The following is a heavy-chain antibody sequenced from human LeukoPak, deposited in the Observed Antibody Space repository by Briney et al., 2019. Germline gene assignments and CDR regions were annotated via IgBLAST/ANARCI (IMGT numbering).Heavy chain of an antibody. CDR2: ISYDGSNK. CDR1: GFTFSSYA. J-gene: IGHJ4*02. D-gene: IGHD5-18*01. V-gene: IGHV3-30*04. CDR3: ARGLWQYFDY. Sequence: GGSLRLSCAASGFTFSSYAMHWVRQAPGKGLEWVAVISYDGSNKYYADSVKGRFTISRDNSKNTLYLQMNSLRAEDTAVYYCARGLWQYFDYWGQGTLVTVSS.